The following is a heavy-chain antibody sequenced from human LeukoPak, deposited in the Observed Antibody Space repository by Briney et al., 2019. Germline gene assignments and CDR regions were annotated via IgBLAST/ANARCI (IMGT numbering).Heavy chain of an antibody. CDR2: MNPNSGNT. D-gene: IGHD3-9*01. Sequence: ASVKVSCKASGYTFTSYDINWVRQATGQGLEWMGWMNPNSGNTGYAQKFQGRVTITRNTSISTAYMELSSLRSEDTAVYYCARVRDWSLYYFDYWGQGTLVTVSS. V-gene: IGHV1-8*03. J-gene: IGHJ4*02. CDR3: ARVRDWSLYYFDY. CDR1: GYTFTSYD.